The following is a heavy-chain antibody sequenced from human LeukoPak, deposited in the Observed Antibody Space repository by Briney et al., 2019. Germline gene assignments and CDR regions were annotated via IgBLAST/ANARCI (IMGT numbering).Heavy chain of an antibody. D-gene: IGHD5-18*01. J-gene: IGHJ6*02. CDR2: ISYDGSNK. Sequence: PGGSLRLSCAASGFTFSSYAMHWVRQAPGKGLEWVAVISYDGSNKYYADSVKGRFTISRDNSKNTLYLQMNSLRAEDTAVYYCARTFVDTAMVTAGYYYGMDVWGQGTTVTVSS. CDR1: GFTFSSYA. CDR3: ARTFVDTAMVTAGYYYGMDV. V-gene: IGHV3-30-3*01.